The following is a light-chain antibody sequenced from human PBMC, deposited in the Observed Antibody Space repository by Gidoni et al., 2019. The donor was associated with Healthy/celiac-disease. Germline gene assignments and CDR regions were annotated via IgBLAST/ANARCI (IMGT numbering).Light chain of an antibody. CDR2: LGS. CDR1: QSLLHSNGYNY. V-gene: IGKV2-28*01. J-gene: IGKJ3*01. Sequence: IVMTQSPLSLPVTPGEPASISCRSSQSLLHSNGYNYLDWYLQKPGQSPQLLIYLGSNRASGVPDRFSGSGSGTDFTLKISRVEAEDVGVYYCMQALQTLGFTFGPGTKVDIK. CDR3: MQALQTLGFT.